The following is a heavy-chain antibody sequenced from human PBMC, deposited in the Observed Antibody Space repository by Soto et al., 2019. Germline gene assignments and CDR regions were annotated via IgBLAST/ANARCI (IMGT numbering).Heavy chain of an antibody. CDR1: GGSIYSYY. CDR3: ARGVGYCSSTSCYYFDY. J-gene: IGHJ4*02. V-gene: IGHV4-59*01. CDR2: IYYSGTT. D-gene: IGHD2-2*01. Sequence: ASETLSLTCTVSGGSIYSYYWTWIRQPPGKGLEWIGYIYYSGTTNYNPSLKSRVTISVDTSKNQFSLKLSSVTAADTAVYYCARGVGYCSSTSCYYFDYWGQGTLVTVSS.